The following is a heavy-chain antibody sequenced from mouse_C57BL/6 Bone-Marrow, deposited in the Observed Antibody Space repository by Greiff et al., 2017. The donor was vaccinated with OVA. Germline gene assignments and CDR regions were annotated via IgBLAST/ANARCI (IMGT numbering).Heavy chain of an antibody. CDR3: AFYYGSPWFAY. J-gene: IGHJ3*01. CDR2: IDPSDSET. Sequence: QVQLQQPGAELVRPGSSVKLSCKASGYTFTSYWMHWVKQRPIQGLEWIGNIDPSDSETHYNQKFKDKATLTVDKSSSTAYMQLSSLTSEDSAVYYCAFYYGSPWFAYWGQGTLVTVSA. CDR1: GYTFTSYW. D-gene: IGHD1-1*01. V-gene: IGHV1-52*01.